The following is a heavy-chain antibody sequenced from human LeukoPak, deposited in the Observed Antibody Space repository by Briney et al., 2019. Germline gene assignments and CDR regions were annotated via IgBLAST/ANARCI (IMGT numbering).Heavy chain of an antibody. CDR2: IYYSGST. CDR3: ARQRLSTVTTRYYYGMDV. CDR1: GGSISSGDYY. J-gene: IGHJ6*02. D-gene: IGHD4-17*01. V-gene: IGHV4-30-4*01. Sequence: SETLSLTCTVSGGSISSGDYYWSWLRQPPGKGLEWFGYIYYSGSTYYNPSLKSRVTISVDTSKNQFSLKLSSVTAADTAVYYCARQRLSTVTTRYYYGMDVWGQGTTVTVSS.